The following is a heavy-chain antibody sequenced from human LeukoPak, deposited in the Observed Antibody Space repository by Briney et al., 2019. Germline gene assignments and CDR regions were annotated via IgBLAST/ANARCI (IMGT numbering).Heavy chain of an antibody. V-gene: IGHV4-38-2*02. D-gene: IGHD3-22*01. J-gene: IGHJ4*02. CDR1: GYSISSGYY. CDR2: IYHSGST. Sequence: SETLSLTCTVSGYSISSGYYWGWIRQPPGKGLEWIGSIYHSGSTYYNPSLKSRVTISVDTFKNQFSLKLSSVTAADTAVYYCARYYYDSSGYYYGYFDYWGQGTLVTVSS. CDR3: ARYYYDSSGYYYGYFDY.